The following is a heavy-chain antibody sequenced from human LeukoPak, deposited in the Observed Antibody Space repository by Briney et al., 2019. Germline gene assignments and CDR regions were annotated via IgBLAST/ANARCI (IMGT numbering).Heavy chain of an antibody. CDR1: GYSFTNFW. V-gene: IGHV5-51*01. CDR2: ISPGDSDT. Sequence: RGASLKISCKGSGYSFTNFWIGWVRQMPGKGLEWMGVISPGDSDTRYSPSFQGQVTISADKSISTAYLQWSSLKASDTAMYYCARCGGSYYGRYYYYGMDVWGQGTTVTVSS. J-gene: IGHJ6*02. CDR3: ARCGGSYYGRYYYYGMDV. D-gene: IGHD1-26*01.